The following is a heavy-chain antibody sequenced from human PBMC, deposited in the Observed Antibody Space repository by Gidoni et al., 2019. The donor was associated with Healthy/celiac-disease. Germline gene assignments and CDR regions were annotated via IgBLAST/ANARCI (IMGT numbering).Heavy chain of an antibody. CDR1: GFTFSSYG. J-gene: IGHJ6*02. CDR2: IWYDGSNK. CDR3: ARDSLEPPELYYGMDV. V-gene: IGHV3-33*01. D-gene: IGHD1-1*01. Sequence: QVQLVESGGGVVQPGRSLRLSCAASGFTFSSYGMHWVRQAPGKGLEWVAVIWYDGSNKYYADSVKGRFTISRDNSKNTLYLQMNSLRAEDTAVYYCARDSLEPPELYYGMDVWGQGTTVTVSS.